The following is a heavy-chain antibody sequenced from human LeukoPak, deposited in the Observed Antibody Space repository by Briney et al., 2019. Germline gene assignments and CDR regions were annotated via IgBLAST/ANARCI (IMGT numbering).Heavy chain of an antibody. CDR2: INYSGST. V-gene: IGHV4-59*12. J-gene: IGHJ4*02. CDR1: GGSISSYY. Sequence: SETLSLTCTVSGGSISSYYWSWIRQPPGKGLEWIGYINYSGSTNYNPSLKSRVTMSVDKSKNQFSLKLTSVTAADTAMYYCARDRSGADYWGQGTLVTVS. D-gene: IGHD3-10*01. CDR3: ARDRSGADY.